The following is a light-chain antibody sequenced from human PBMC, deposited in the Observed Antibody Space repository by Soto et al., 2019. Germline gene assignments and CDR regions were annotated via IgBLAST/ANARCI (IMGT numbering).Light chain of an antibody. CDR3: CSYSGDSYV. J-gene: IGLJ1*01. CDR1: SSDVGNYNL. CDR2: DVS. Sequence: QSALTQPASVSGSPGQSITISCTGTSSDVGNYNLVSWYQQHPGKAPKLMIYDVSKRPSGVSNRFSGSKSGNTASLTISGLQADDEADYYCCSYSGDSYVFGTGTKPTVL. V-gene: IGLV2-23*02.